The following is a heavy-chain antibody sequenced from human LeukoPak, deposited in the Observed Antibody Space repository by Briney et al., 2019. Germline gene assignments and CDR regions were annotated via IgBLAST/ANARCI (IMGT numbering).Heavy chain of an antibody. D-gene: IGHD2-15*01. CDR1: GFTFSNAW. CDR3: TTDYCSGISCYLRGY. J-gene: IGHJ4*02. CDR2: IKSKTDGGTA. V-gene: IGHV3-15*01. Sequence: KPGGSLRLSCAASGFTFSNAWMSWVRQAPGKGLEWVGLIKSKTDGGTADYIAPVKGRFTISRDDSKNTLYLQMNSLKTEDTAVYYCTTDYCSGISCYLRGYWGQGTLVTVSS.